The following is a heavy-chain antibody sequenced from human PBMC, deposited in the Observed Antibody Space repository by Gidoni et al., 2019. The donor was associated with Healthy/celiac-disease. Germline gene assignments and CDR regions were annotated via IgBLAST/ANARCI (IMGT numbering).Heavy chain of an antibody. Sequence: EVQLLESGGGLVQPGGSLRLSCAASGVTFSSYAMSWVRQAPGKGLEWVSAISGSGGSTCYADSVKGRFTISRDNSKNTLYLQMNSLRAEDTAVYYCAKGDSRQWLVLFDYWGQGTLVTVSS. J-gene: IGHJ4*02. CDR1: GVTFSSYA. CDR3: AKGDSRQWLVLFDY. CDR2: ISGSGGST. D-gene: IGHD6-19*01. V-gene: IGHV3-23*01.